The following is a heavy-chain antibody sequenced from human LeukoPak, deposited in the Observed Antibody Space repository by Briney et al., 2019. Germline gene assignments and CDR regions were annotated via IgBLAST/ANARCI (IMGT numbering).Heavy chain of an antibody. CDR3: AKMPRITRIRGVITSHY. J-gene: IGHJ4*02. V-gene: IGHV3-23*01. D-gene: IGHD3-10*01. CDR2: ISGSGGST. Sequence: GGSLRLSCAASGFTFSSYAMSWVRQAPGKGLEWVSAISGSGGSTYYADSVKGRFTISRDNSKNTLYLQMNSLRAEDTAVYYCAKMPRITRIRGVITSHYWGQGTLVTVSS. CDR1: GFTFSSYA.